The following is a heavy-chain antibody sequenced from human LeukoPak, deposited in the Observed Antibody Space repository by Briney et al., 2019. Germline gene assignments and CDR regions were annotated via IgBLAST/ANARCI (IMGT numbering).Heavy chain of an antibody. D-gene: IGHD3-3*01. CDR1: GFTFSSYA. Sequence: GGSLRLSCAASGFTFSSYAMSWVRQAPGKGLEWVSSISSSSSYIYYADSVKGRFTISRDNAKNSLYLQMNSLRAEDTAVYYCARDGTYYDARTDVWGQGTTVTVSS. CDR2: ISSSSSYI. J-gene: IGHJ6*02. CDR3: ARDGTYYDARTDV. V-gene: IGHV3-21*01.